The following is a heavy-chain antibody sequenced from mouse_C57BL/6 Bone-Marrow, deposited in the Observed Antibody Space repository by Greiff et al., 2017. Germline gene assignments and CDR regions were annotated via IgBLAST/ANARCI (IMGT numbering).Heavy chain of an antibody. D-gene: IGHD2-4*01. J-gene: IGHJ3*01. CDR3: ARGIYYDAWFAY. CDR1: GFTFSDYY. Sequence: EVQLVESGGGLVQPGGSLKLSCAASGFTFSDYYMYWVRQTPEKRLEWVAYISNGGGSTYYPDTVKGRFTISRDKAKNTLYLQMSRLTSEDTAMYYCARGIYYDAWFAYWGQGTLVTVSA. CDR2: ISNGGGST. V-gene: IGHV5-12*01.